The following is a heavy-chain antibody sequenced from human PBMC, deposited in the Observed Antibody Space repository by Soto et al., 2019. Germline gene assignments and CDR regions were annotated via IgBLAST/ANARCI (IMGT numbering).Heavy chain of an antibody. D-gene: IGHD3-3*01. CDR1: GFTFGSNW. CDR2: IKRDGSEK. V-gene: IGHV3-7*03. Sequence: EVQLVESGGGLVQPGGSLRLSCAASGFTFGSNWMSWVRQAPGKGLEWVANIKRDGSEKYYVDSVKGRFTISRDNAKNTLYRQMNSLRADDTAVYYCASLEWESTGYADYWGQGTLVTVSS. J-gene: IGHJ4*02. CDR3: ASLEWESTGYADY.